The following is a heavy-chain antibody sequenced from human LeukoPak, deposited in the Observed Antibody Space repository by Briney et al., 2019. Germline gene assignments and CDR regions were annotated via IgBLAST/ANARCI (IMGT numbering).Heavy chain of an antibody. J-gene: IGHJ6*03. CDR2: ISPYDGDR. V-gene: IGHV1-18*01. Sequence: ASVKVSCKASGYTFTSYGISWVRQAPGQGLEWMGWISPYDGDRNYAQKFQGRVTITTDESTSTAYMELSSLRSEDTAVYYCARGRYYGSGGNYMDVWGKGTTVTVSS. CDR3: ARGRYYGSGGNYMDV. D-gene: IGHD3-10*01. CDR1: GYTFTSYG.